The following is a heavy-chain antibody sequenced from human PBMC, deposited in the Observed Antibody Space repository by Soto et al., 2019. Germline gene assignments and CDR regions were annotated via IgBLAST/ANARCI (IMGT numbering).Heavy chain of an antibody. CDR2: IKKRVDGGTA. CDR3: TTVNMNKYNSRGHYH. V-gene: IGHV3-15*07. Sequence: EVQLVESGGGLVKPGGSLSFSCEALDLPFGMVWLTWVGRAQGKGLGWVGRIKKRVDGGTADHATPVKGRFTISRDDSKDTLYLQMNSLKTEDTAVYYCTTVNMNKYNSRGHYHWGQGTLVTVSS. D-gene: IGHD3-22*01. CDR1: DLPFGMVW. J-gene: IGHJ4*02.